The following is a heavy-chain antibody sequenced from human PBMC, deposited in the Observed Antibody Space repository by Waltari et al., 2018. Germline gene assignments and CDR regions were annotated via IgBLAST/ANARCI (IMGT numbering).Heavy chain of an antibody. D-gene: IGHD2-2*01. Sequence: QVQLVQSGAEVKKPGASVKVSCKASGYTFTGYYMHWVRQAPGQGLEWMGWINPTSGGTNYAQKFQGRVTMTRETSISTAYMELSRLRSDDTAVYYCASPIVVPAVDAFDIWGQGTMVTVSS. J-gene: IGHJ3*02. CDR1: GYTFTGYY. V-gene: IGHV1-2*02. CDR3: ASPIVVPAVDAFDI. CDR2: INPTSGGT.